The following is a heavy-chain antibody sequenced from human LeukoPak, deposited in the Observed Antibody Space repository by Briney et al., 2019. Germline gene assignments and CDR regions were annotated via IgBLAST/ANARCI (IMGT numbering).Heavy chain of an antibody. J-gene: IGHJ3*02. CDR1: GFTISSYW. V-gene: IGHV3-74*01. CDR2: INSDGSST. CDR3: ARIDAFDI. Sequence: RGSLRLSCAASGFTISSYWMHWVRQAPGKGLVWVSRINSDGSSTNYADSVKGRFTISRENAKNSLYLQMNSLRAEDTAVYYCARIDAFDIWGQGTMVTVPS.